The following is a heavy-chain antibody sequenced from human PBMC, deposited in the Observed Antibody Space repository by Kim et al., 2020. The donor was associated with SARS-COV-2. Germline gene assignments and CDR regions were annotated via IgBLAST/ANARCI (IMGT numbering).Heavy chain of an antibody. CDR3: ARDHGTVTTYYYGMDV. J-gene: IGHJ6*02. CDR1: GFTFSSYE. Sequence: GGSLRLSCAASGFTFSSYEMNWVRQAPGKGLEWVSYISSSGSTIYYADSVKGRFTISRDNAKNSLYLQMNSLRAEDTAVYYCARDHGTVTTYYYGMDVWGQGTTVTVSS. D-gene: IGHD4-17*01. CDR2: ISSSGSTI. V-gene: IGHV3-48*03.